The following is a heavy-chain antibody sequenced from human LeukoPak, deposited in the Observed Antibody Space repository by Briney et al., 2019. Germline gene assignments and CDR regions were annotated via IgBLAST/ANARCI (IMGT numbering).Heavy chain of an antibody. J-gene: IGHJ4*02. D-gene: IGHD6-13*01. CDR3: ARAYKGSSLYGKGYFDY. CDR2: ISAYNGNT. CDR1: GYTFTSYG. Sequence: ASVKVSCKASGYTFTSYGISWVRQAPGQGLEWMGWISAYNGNTNYAQKLQGRVTMTTDTSTSTAYMELRSLRSDDTAVYYCARAYKGSSLYGKGYFDYWGQGTLVTVSS. V-gene: IGHV1-18*01.